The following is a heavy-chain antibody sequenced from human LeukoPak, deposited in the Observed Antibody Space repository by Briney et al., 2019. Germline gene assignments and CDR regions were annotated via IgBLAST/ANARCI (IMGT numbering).Heavy chain of an antibody. V-gene: IGHV3-48*01. CDR1: GFTFSSYS. D-gene: IGHD3-9*01. CDR3: ARAPPPPSRYFDWPVYYFDY. Sequence: PGGSLRLSCAASGFTFSSYSMNWVRQAPGKGLEWVSYISSSSSTIYYADSVKGRFTISRDNAKNSLYLQMNSLRAEDTAVYYCARAPPPPSRYFDWPVYYFDYWGQGTLVTVSS. J-gene: IGHJ4*02. CDR2: ISSSSSTI.